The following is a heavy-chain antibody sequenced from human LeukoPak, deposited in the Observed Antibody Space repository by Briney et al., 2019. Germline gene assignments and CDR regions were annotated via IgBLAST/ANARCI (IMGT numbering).Heavy chain of an antibody. CDR1: GFTFSGSA. D-gene: IGHD3-22*01. Sequence: GGSLKLSCAASGFTFSGSAMHWVRQASGKGLEWVGRIRSKANSYATAYAASEKGRFTISRDDSKNTAYLQMNSLKTEDTAVYYCTRRTWNYDSSGYSDYWGQGTLVTVSS. CDR3: TRRTWNYDSSGYSDY. CDR2: IRSKANSYAT. J-gene: IGHJ4*02. V-gene: IGHV3-73*01.